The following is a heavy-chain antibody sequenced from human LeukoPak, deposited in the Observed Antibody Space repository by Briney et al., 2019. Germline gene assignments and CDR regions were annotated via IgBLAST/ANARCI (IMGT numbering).Heavy chain of an antibody. Sequence: GGSLRLFCAASGFTFSSYGMHWVRQAPGKGLEWVAVISYDGSYKYYADSVKGRFTISRDNSKNTLYLQMNSLRAEDTAVYYCAKDGRPYYGGDFDYWGQGTLVTVSS. CDR2: ISYDGSYK. J-gene: IGHJ4*02. V-gene: IGHV3-30*18. CDR1: GFTFSSYG. CDR3: AKDGRPYYGGDFDY. D-gene: IGHD4-23*01.